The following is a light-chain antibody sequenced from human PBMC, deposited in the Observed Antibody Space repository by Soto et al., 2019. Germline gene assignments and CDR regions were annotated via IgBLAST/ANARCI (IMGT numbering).Light chain of an antibody. CDR1: TGAVTASHY. V-gene: IGLV7-43*01. CDR3: LLYYGGTQGV. J-gene: IGLJ2*01. CDR2: STN. Sequence: QAVVTQEPSVTVSPGGTVTLTCASSTGAVTASHYPNWFQQKPGQPPRTLFFSTNNRFSWTPARFPGSLLGGKAALTLSDVQPEDEAEYYCLLYYGGTQGVFGGGTKVTVL.